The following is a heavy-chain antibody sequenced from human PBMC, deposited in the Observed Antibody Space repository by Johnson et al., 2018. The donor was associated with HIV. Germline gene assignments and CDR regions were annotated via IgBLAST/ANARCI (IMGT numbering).Heavy chain of an antibody. CDR2: INWNGGSI. D-gene: IGHD3-10*01. Sequence: VQLVEAGGGVARPGGSLRLSCEASGFTFDDYGMTWVRQPPGKGLEWVSGINWNGGSIAYADSVKGRFTISRDNAKNSLDLQMNSLRAEDTALYYCARDGYYDSGSDPLDIWGQGTMVTVSS. J-gene: IGHJ3*02. CDR1: GFTFDDYG. V-gene: IGHV3-20*04. CDR3: ARDGYYDSGSDPLDI.